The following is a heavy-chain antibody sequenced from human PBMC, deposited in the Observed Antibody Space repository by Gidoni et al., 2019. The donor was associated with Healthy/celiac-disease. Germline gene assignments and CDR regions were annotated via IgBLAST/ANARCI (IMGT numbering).Heavy chain of an antibody. CDR3: AKGVEMAKIYYFDY. V-gene: IGHV3-30*18. J-gene: IGHJ4*02. D-gene: IGHD5-12*01. Sequence: QVQLVESGGGVVQPGRSLSLSCPSSAFTFSSYGMHRVRQAPGKGLEWVAVISYDGSNKYYADSVKGRFTISRDNSKNTLYLQMNSLRAEDTAVYYCAKGVEMAKIYYFDYWGQGTLVTVSS. CDR1: AFTFSSYG. CDR2: ISYDGSNK.